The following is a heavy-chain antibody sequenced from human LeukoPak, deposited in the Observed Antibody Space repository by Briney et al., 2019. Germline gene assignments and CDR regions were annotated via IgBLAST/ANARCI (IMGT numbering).Heavy chain of an antibody. D-gene: IGHD5-12*01. CDR1: GYTFTSYG. V-gene: IGHV1-18*01. Sequence: GASVKVSCKASGYTFTSYGISWVRQAPGQGLEWMGWINAYNGNTNYAQKLQGRVTMTTDTSTSTAYMELRSLRSDDTAVYYCARSPAVVATDYFDYWGQGTLVTVSS. CDR3: ARSPAVVATDYFDY. J-gene: IGHJ4*02. CDR2: INAYNGNT.